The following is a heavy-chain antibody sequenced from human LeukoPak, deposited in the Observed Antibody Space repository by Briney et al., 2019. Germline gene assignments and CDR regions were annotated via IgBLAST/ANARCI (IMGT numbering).Heavy chain of an antibody. CDR3: AKDHESDGYPCLDH. V-gene: IGHV3-23*01. J-gene: IGHJ4*02. Sequence: GGSLRLSCAASGFTFNNYALSWVRQAPGKGLEWVSTISASGPYYADAVRGRFTISRDNSRNTLSLQMDSLRAEDTAVYYCAKDHESDGYPCLDHWGLGTLVTVSS. CDR2: ISASGP. CDR1: GFTFNNYA. D-gene: IGHD3-22*01.